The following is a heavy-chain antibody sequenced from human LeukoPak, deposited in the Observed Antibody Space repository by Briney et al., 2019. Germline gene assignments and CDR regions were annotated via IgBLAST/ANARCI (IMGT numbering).Heavy chain of an antibody. CDR2: INPNSGGT. Sequence: VSSVKVSGKASGYTFTGYYMHWVRQAPGQGLEWMGWINPNSGGTNYAQKFQGRVTMTRDTSISTAYMELSRLRSDDTAVYYCARQIADVDYYFDYWGQGTLVTVSS. CDR3: ARQIADVDYYFDY. CDR1: GYTFTGYY. D-gene: IGHD6-13*01. V-gene: IGHV1-2*02. J-gene: IGHJ4*02.